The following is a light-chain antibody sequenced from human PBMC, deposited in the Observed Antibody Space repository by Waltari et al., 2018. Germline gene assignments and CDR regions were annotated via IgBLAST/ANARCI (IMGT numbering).Light chain of an antibody. CDR1: QSVSSS. Sequence: EIVLTQSPATLSLSPGERATLYCRASQSVSSSLAWYQQKPGQAPRLLIYDASNRATGIPARFSGSGSGTDFTLTISSLEPEDFAVYYCQQRSNWPPGYTFGQGTKLEIK. CDR2: DAS. CDR3: QQRSNWPPGYT. V-gene: IGKV3-11*01. J-gene: IGKJ2*01.